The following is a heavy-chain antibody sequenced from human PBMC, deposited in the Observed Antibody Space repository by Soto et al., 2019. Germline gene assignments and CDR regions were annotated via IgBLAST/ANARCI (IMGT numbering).Heavy chain of an antibody. CDR1: GFTFSSYS. CDR2: ISSSSSYI. CDR3: ARDLTAGTQANWFDP. Sequence: GGSLRLSCAASGFTFSSYSMNWVRQAPGKGLEWVSSISSSSSYIYYADSVKGRFTISRDNAKNSLYLQMNSLRAEDTAVYYCARDLTAGTQANWFDPWGQGTLVTVSS. V-gene: IGHV3-21*01. D-gene: IGHD6-19*01. J-gene: IGHJ5*02.